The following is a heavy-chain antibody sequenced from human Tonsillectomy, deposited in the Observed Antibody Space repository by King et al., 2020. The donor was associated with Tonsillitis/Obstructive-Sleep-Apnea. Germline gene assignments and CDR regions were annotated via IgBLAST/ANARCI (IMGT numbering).Heavy chain of an antibody. CDR2: ISSSSTYT. CDR1: GFTFSDYS. J-gene: IGHJ4*02. V-gene: IGHV3-11*05. CDR3: ARDYGGNSADPD. Sequence: VQLVESGGGLVKPGGSLRLSCAASGFTFSDYSMSWIRQAPGKGLEWVSYISSSSTYTDYADSVKGRFTISRDDAKNSLYLHMNSLRAEDTAVYYCARDYGGNSADPDWGQGTLVTVSS. D-gene: IGHD4-23*01.